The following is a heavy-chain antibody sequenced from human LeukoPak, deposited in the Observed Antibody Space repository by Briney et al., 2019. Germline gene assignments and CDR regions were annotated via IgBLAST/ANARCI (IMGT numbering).Heavy chain of an antibody. Sequence: ASVKVSCKASGYTFTGYYMHWVRQAPGQGLEWMGWINPNSGGTNYAQKFQGRVTMTRDTSISTAYMELSRLGSDDTAVYYCARPTLPYYYDSSGYFHFWGQGTLVTVSS. V-gene: IGHV1-2*02. CDR2: INPNSGGT. CDR1: GYTFTGYY. CDR3: ARPTLPYYYDSSGYFHF. D-gene: IGHD3-22*01. J-gene: IGHJ4*02.